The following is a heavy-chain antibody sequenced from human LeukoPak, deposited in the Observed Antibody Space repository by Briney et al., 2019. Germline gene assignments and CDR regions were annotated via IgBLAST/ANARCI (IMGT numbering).Heavy chain of an antibody. CDR2: ISYIGST. Sequence: SETLSLTCAVSDGSFSSHYWTWIRQPPGKGLEWIGYISYIGSTNYNPSLKSRATISIDTSRNQFSLRLSSVTAADTAVYYCARDLVTVTKGFDIWGQGTMVSVSS. J-gene: IGHJ3*02. D-gene: IGHD4-17*01. V-gene: IGHV4-59*11. CDR1: DGSFSSHY. CDR3: ARDLVTVTKGFDI.